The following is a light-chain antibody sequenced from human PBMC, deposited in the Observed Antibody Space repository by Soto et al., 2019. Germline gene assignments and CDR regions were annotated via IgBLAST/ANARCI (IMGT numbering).Light chain of an antibody. J-gene: IGKJ1*01. CDR2: AAS. V-gene: IGKV1-27*01. CDR3: QHYYSTPQT. Sequence: DIPMTQSPSSLSASVGDRVTITCRASQGISNYLAWYQQKPGKLPKLLIYAASTLQSGVPSRFSGSGSGTDFTLTITSLQAEDVAVYFCQHYYSTPQTFGQGTKVEIK. CDR1: QGISNY.